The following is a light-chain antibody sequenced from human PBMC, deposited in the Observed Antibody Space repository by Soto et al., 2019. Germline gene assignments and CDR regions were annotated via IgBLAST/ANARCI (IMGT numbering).Light chain of an antibody. CDR1: QSVSSN. Sequence: EIVMTQSPATLSVSPGERAALSCRAVQSVSSNSAWYQQKPGPAPRLLIHAASSRATGSPDRLSGGGCGTDLTLTISSLEPEDFAVYYCQQLTDWPPQWTFGQGTKVDIK. CDR2: AAS. CDR3: QQLTDWPPQWT. J-gene: IGKJ1*01. V-gene: IGKV3D-15*01.